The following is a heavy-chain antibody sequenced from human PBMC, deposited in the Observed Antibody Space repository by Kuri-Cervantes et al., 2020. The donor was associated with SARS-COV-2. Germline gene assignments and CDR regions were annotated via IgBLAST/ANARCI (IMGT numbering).Heavy chain of an antibody. D-gene: IGHD3-3*01. V-gene: IGHV4-38-2*01. Sequence: GSLRLSCAVSGYSISSGYYWGWIRQPPGKGLEWIGSIYHSGSTYYNPSLKSRVTISVDTSKNQFSLKLSSVTAADTAVYYCARRVGSITIFGVVKNWFDPWGQGTLVTVSS. CDR1: GYSISSGYY. CDR3: ARRVGSITIFGVVKNWFDP. CDR2: IYHSGST. J-gene: IGHJ5*02.